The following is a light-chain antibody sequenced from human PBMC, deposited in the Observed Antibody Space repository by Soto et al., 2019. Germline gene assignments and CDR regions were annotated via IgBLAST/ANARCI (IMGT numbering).Light chain of an antibody. CDR3: LQHNSYPWT. Sequence: EIVMTQSPGTLSLSPGERATLSCRASQSVGDTFLSWYQQKPGLAPRLLIYGVSNRATGIPARFSGSGYGTDFTLTISSLQPEDFATYYSLQHNSYPWTFGQGTKVDIK. CDR2: GVS. V-gene: IGKV3D-7*01. CDR1: QSVGDTF. J-gene: IGKJ1*01.